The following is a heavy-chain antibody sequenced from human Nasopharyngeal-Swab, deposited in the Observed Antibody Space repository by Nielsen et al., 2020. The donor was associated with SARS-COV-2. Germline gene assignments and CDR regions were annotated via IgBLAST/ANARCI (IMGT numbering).Heavy chain of an antibody. CDR3: AAGIAAAGWIFDY. Sequence: WVRQAPGQGLEWMGIINPSGGSTRYAQKFQGRVTMTRDTSTSTGNMELSSLRSEDSAVYYCAAGIAAAGWIFDYWGQGTLVTVSS. CDR2: INPSGGST. J-gene: IGHJ4*02. D-gene: IGHD6-13*01. V-gene: IGHV1-46*01.